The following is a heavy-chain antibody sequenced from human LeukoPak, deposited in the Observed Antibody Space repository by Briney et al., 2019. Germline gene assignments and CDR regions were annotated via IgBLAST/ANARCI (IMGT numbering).Heavy chain of an antibody. CDR2: INPSGGST. CDR1: GYTFTSYY. CDR3: AGYYHFWGGKNWFHP. D-gene: IGHD3-3*01. V-gene: IGHV1-46*01. Sequence: ASVKVSCKASGYTFTSYYMHWVRQAPGQGLEWMGIINPSGGSTSYAQKFQGRVTMTRDTSTSTVYMELSSLRSEDTAVYYCAGYYHFWGGKNWFHPRGQGTPVTVSS. J-gene: IGHJ5*01.